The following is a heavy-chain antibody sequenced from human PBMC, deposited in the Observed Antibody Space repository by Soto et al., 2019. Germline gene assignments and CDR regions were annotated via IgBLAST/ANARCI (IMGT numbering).Heavy chain of an antibody. CDR2: IIPIFGTA. J-gene: IGHJ3*02. V-gene: IGHV1-69*13. CDR1: GVTFSSYA. CDR3: SRARIIRIVVVIKGVDAFAI. D-gene: IGHD3-22*01. Sequence: PSVKVSCKASGVTFSSYAISWVRQAPGQGLEWMRGIIPIFGTANYAQKFQGRVTITADESTSTAYMELSRLRSEETAVYSCSRARIIRIVVVIKGVDAFAISGQGTMVAVSS.